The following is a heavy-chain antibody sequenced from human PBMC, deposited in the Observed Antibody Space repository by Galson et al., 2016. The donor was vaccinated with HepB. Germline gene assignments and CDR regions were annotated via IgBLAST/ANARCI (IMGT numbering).Heavy chain of an antibody. CDR2: ISSSSTYI. CDR3: AKRPYSYGWHYGMDV. Sequence: SLRLSCAASGFTFSNYSLNWVRQAPGKGLEWVSSISSSSTYIYYADPVKGRFTISRDNSKNILYLQMKSLRDEDTAVYYCAKRPYSYGWHYGMDVWGQRTTVTVSS. D-gene: IGHD5-18*01. CDR1: GFTFSNYS. V-gene: IGHV3-21*04. J-gene: IGHJ6*02.